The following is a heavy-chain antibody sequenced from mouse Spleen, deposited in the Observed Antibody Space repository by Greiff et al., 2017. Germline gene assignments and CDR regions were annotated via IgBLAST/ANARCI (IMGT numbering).Heavy chain of an antibody. CDR1: GFTFSDYG. CDR2: ISSGSSTI. V-gene: IGHV5-17*01. Sequence: EVKLVESGGGLVKPGGSLKLSCAASGFTFSDYGMHWVRQAPEKGLEWVAYISSGSSTIYYADTVKGRFTISRDNAKNTLFLQMTSLRSEDTAMYYCARECGLRRETCWYFDYWGQGTTLTVSS. CDR3: ARECGLRRETCWYFDY. D-gene: IGHD2-2*01. J-gene: IGHJ2*01.